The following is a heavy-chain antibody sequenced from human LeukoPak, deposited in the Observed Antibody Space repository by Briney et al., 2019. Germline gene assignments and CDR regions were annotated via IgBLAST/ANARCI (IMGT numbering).Heavy chain of an antibody. CDR1: GGSISSSSYY. J-gene: IGHJ4*02. CDR2: IYYSGST. CDR3: ARGKVSRDGYSYYFDY. D-gene: IGHD5-24*01. V-gene: IGHV4-39*07. Sequence: KPSETLSLTCTASGGSISSSSYYWGWIRQPPGKGLEWIGSIYYSGSTYYNPSLKSRVTISVDTSKNQFSLKLSSVTAADTAVYYCARGKVSRDGYSYYFDYWGQGTLVTVSS.